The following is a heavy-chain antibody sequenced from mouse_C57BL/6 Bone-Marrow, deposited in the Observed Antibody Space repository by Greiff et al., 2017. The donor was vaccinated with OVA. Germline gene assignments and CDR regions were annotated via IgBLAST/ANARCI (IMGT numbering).Heavy chain of an antibody. CDR3: ARSDYDYFDY. Sequence: EVQRVESGGGLVKPGGSLKLSCAASGFTFSDYGMHWVRQAPEKGLEWVAYLSSGSSTIYYADTVKGRFPISRDNAKNTLCLQMTSLRSEDTAMYYCARSDYDYFDYWGQGTTLTVSS. V-gene: IGHV5-17*01. CDR2: LSSGSSTI. CDR1: GFTFSDYG. D-gene: IGHD2-4*01. J-gene: IGHJ2*01.